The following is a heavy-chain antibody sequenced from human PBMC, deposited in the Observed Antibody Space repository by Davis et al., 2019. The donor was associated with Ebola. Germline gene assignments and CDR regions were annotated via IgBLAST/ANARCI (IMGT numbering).Heavy chain of an antibody. CDR1: GRIFSSYA. J-gene: IGHJ5*02. CDR2: ISVRSIT. D-gene: IGHD4-17*01. V-gene: IGHV3-23*01. CDR3: AKVHPPTTVTTGWFDP. Sequence: EPPKISCAASGRIFSSYAMSWVRQAPGKRLEWVSSISVRSITYHADSVKGRFTISRDNSKNTLYLQMNSLRAEDTAVYYCAKVHPPTTVTTGWFDPWGQGTLVTVSS.